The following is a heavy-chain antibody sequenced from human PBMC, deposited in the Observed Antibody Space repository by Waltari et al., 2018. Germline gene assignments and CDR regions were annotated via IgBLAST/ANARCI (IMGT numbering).Heavy chain of an antibody. J-gene: IGHJ4*02. CDR1: GFTFSSYS. D-gene: IGHD7-27*01. V-gene: IGHV3-21*01. CDR3: ATGGWGFYLDN. Sequence: EVQLVESGGGLVKPGGSLRLSCAASGFTFSSYSMNWVRQAPGKGLEWISAIMSTGTYTHYADSVKGRFTISRDNAKNSLYLQMNSLRAEDTGVYWCATGGWGFYLDNWGQGTLVTFSS. CDR2: IMSTGTYT.